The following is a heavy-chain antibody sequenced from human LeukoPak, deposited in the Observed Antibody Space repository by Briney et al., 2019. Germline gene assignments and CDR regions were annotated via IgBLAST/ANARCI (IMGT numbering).Heavy chain of an antibody. J-gene: IGHJ3*02. CDR3: AKSTNWGSIPDGFDI. Sequence: GASVKVSCKASGYSFIGYYIHWVRQAPGQGLEWMGWINPNSGGANYAQKFQGRVTMTRDTSISTVYMELTRLRSDDTAMYYCAKSTNWGSIPDGFDIWGQGTMVTVAS. CDR2: INPNSGGA. V-gene: IGHV1-2*02. D-gene: IGHD7-27*01. CDR1: GYSFIGYY.